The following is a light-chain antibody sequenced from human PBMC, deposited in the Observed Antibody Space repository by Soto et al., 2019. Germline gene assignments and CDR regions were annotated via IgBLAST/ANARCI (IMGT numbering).Light chain of an antibody. J-gene: IGKJ4*01. CDR2: LGS. Sequence: DIVMTQSPLSLPVTPGEPASFSCSSSQSLLHSNGYNYLDWYLQKPGQSPQLLIYLGSNRASGVSDRFSGSGSGTDFTLKISRVEAEDVGVYYCMQALQTPLTFGGGTKVEIK. CDR1: QSLLHSNGYNY. CDR3: MQALQTPLT. V-gene: IGKV2-28*01.